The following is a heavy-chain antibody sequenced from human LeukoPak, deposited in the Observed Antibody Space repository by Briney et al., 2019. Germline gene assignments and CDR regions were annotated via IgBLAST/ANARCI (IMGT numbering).Heavy chain of an antibody. CDR1: GGTFSSCA. V-gene: IGHV1-69*05. CDR3: ARDQYDSSGYYYY. Sequence: ASVKVSCKASGGTFSSCAISWVRQAPGQGLEWMGGIIPIFGTANYAQKFQGRVTITTDESTSTAYMELSSLRSEDTAVYYCARDQYDSSGYYYYWGQGTLVTVSS. J-gene: IGHJ4*02. CDR2: IIPIFGTA. D-gene: IGHD3-22*01.